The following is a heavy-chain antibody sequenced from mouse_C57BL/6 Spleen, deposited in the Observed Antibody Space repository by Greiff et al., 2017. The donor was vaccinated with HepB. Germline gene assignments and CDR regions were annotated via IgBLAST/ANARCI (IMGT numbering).Heavy chain of an antibody. Sequence: EVKLMESGAELVRPGASVKLSCTASGFNIKDDYMHWVKQRPEQGLEWIGWIDPENGDTEYASKFQGKATITADTSSNTAYLQLSSLTSEDTAVYYCTTQGGSSYGGYFDVWGTGTTVTVSS. D-gene: IGHD1-1*01. CDR3: TTQGGSSYGGYFDV. V-gene: IGHV14-4*01. CDR1: GFNIKDDY. J-gene: IGHJ1*03. CDR2: IDPENGDT.